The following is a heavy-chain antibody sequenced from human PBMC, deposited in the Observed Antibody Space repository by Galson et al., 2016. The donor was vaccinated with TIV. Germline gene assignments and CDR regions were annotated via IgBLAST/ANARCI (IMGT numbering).Heavy chain of an antibody. Sequence: SLRLSCATSGFTFSTYAMSWIRQAPGKGLEWVSVVTGRSRSTHYADSVRGRFTISRDNSRNTLSLQMNSLRVEDTAVYYCARDRYYDARGYYYYYYGMDVWGQGTTVTVSS. V-gene: IGHV3-23*01. J-gene: IGHJ6*02. CDR2: VTGRSRST. D-gene: IGHD3-22*01. CDR1: GFTFSTYA. CDR3: ARDRYYDARGYYYYYYGMDV.